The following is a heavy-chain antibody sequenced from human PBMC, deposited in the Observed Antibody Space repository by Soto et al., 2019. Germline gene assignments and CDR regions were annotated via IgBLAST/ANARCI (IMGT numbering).Heavy chain of an antibody. J-gene: IGHJ4*02. CDR3: ARGSLIAAAGTAFDY. CDR1: GGTFSSYA. CDR2: IIPIFGTA. D-gene: IGHD6-13*01. V-gene: IGHV1-69*13. Sequence: GASVKVSCKASGGTFSSYAISWVRQAPGQGLEWMGGIIPIFGTANYAQKFQGRVTITVDESTSTAYMELSSLRSEDTAVYYCARGSLIAAAGTAFDYWGQGTLVTVSS.